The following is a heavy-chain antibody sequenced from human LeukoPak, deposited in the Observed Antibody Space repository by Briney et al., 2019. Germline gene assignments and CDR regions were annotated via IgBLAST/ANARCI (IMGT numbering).Heavy chain of an antibody. V-gene: IGHV1-2*02. Sequence: ASVKVSCKASGYTFTGFYIHWVRQAPGQGLEWMGWINPNSGGTNYAQKFQDRVTMTRDTSISTAYMELSRLRSDDTAVYYCARVLGDSGYDPFDYWGQGTLVTVSS. J-gene: IGHJ4*02. D-gene: IGHD5-12*01. CDR3: ARVLGDSGYDPFDY. CDR1: GYTFTGFY. CDR2: INPNSGGT.